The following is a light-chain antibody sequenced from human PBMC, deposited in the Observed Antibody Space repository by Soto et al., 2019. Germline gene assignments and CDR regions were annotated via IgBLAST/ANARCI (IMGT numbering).Light chain of an antibody. CDR2: AAS. J-gene: IGKJ1*01. V-gene: IGKV1-39*01. Sequence: DLQMTQSPSYLSASVGDRVTITCRASQTISSHLNWYQQKQGKAPKLLIYAASSLHSGVPSRFSGSGSGTDFTLTISSLQPDDFATYYCQQSYSTWTFGQGTEVEIK. CDR3: QQSYSTWT. CDR1: QTISSH.